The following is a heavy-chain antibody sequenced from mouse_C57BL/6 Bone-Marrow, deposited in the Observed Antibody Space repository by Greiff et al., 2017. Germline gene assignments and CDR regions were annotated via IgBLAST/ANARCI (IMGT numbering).Heavy chain of an antibody. J-gene: IGHJ1*03. CDR2: IDPETGGT. CDR3: TRSHYGSSPRWYFDV. CDR1: GYTFTDYE. V-gene: IGHV1-15*01. D-gene: IGHD1-1*01. Sequence: QVQLKESGAELVRPGASVTLSCKASGYTFTDYEMHWVKQTPVHGLEWIGAIDPETGGTAYNQKFKGKAILTADKSSSTAYMELRSLPSEDSAVYYCTRSHYGSSPRWYFDVWGTGTTVTVSS.